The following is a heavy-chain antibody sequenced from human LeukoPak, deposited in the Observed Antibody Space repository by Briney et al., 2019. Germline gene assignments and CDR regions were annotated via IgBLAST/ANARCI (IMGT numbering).Heavy chain of an antibody. J-gene: IGHJ6*03. Sequence: TWGSLRLSCAASGFTFSSYEMNWVRQAPGKGLEWVSYISGSGSIIYYADSVKGRFAISRDNAKNSLYLQMNSLRAEDTAVYYCARGDTNYVDYYYMDVWGKGTTVTISS. D-gene: IGHD4-11*01. CDR2: ISGSGSII. CDR1: GFTFSSYE. CDR3: ARGDTNYVDYYYMDV. V-gene: IGHV3-48*03.